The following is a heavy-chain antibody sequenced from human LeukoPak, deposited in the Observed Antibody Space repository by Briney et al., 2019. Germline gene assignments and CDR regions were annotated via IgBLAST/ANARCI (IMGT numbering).Heavy chain of an antibody. CDR2: ISAYNGNT. CDR3: ARGRKYYDILTGYYPPNYFDY. CDR1: GYTFTSYG. Sequence: ASVKVSCKASGYTFTSYGISWVRQAPGQGLEWMGWISAYNGNTNYAQKLQGRVTMTTDTSTSTAYMELRSLRSDDTAVYYCARGRKYYDILTGYYPPNYFDYWGQGTLVTVSS. D-gene: IGHD3-9*01. J-gene: IGHJ4*02. V-gene: IGHV1-18*01.